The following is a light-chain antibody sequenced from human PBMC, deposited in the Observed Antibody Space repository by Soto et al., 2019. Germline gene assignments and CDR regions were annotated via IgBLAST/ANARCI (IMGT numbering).Light chain of an antibody. V-gene: IGKV3-20*01. CDR1: QSVSSN. Sequence: QSPATLSVYPGERATLSCRASQSVSSNLAWYQHKPGQAPRLLFYGASSRATGIPDRFSGSGSGTDFTLTISRLEPEDFAVYYCQQYGSSPETFGQGTKVDIK. CDR3: QQYGSSPET. CDR2: GAS. J-gene: IGKJ1*01.